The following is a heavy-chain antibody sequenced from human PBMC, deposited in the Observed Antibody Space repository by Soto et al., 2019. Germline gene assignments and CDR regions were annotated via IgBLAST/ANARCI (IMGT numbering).Heavy chain of an antibody. V-gene: IGHV3-23*01. Sequence: PGGSLRLSCAASGFTFSSYAMSWVRQAPGKGLEWVSAISGSGGSTYYADSVKGRFTISRDNSKNTLYLQMNSLRAEDTVVYYCAKWAGDYTGYYYYYYGMDVWGQGTTVTV. D-gene: IGHD4-17*01. CDR3: AKWAGDYTGYYYYYYGMDV. J-gene: IGHJ6*02. CDR1: GFTFSSYA. CDR2: ISGSGGST.